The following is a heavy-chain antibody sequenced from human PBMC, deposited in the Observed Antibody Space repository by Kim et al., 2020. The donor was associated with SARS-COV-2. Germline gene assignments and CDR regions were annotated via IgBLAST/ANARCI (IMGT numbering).Heavy chain of an antibody. V-gene: IGHV1-69*13. D-gene: IGHD5-18*01. CDR1: GGTFSSYA. CDR3: ARDLGDVGTCIQPLGY. J-gene: IGHJ4*02. Sequence: SVKVSCKASGGTFSSYAISWVRQAPGQGLEWMGGIIPIFGTANYAQKFQGRVTITADESTSTAYMELSSLRSEDTAVYYCARDLGDVGTCIQPLGYWGQGTLVTVSS. CDR2: IIPIFGTA.